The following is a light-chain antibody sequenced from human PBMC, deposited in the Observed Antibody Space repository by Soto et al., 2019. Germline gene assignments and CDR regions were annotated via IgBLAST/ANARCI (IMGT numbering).Light chain of an antibody. CDR2: DVS. CDR3: SSYTSSSTLVV. J-gene: IGLJ2*01. Sequence: QSALTQPASVSGSPGQSITISCTGTSSDVGGYNYVSWYQQHPGKAPKLMIYDVSNRPSGVSNRFSGSKSGNTASLTISGIQDEDEADYYCSSYTSSSTLVVFGGGTNVTVL. V-gene: IGLV2-14*01. CDR1: SSDVGGYNY.